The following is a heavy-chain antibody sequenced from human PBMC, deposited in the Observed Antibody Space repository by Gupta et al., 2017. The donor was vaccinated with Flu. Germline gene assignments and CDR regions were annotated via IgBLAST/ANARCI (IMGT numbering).Heavy chain of an antibody. CDR2: INSDGSST. CDR3: ARFTPIAAAGTEDRC. D-gene: IGHD6-13*01. V-gene: IGHV3-74*01. Sequence: EVQLVESGGGLVQPGGSLRLSCAASGFTFSSYWMHWVRQAPGKGLVWVSRINSDGSSTSYADSVKGRFTISRDNATNTLYLQMNSLRAEDTAVYYCARFTPIAAAGTEDRCWGQGTLVTVSS. J-gene: IGHJ4*02. CDR1: GFTFSSYW.